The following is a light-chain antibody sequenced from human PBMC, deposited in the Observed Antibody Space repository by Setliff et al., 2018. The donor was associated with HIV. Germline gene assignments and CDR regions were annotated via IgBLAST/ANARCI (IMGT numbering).Light chain of an antibody. V-gene: IGLV2-11*01. CDR3: CSYAGSYTFPYV. CDR2: EVT. Sequence: QSVLTQPRSVSGSPGQSVTISCTGTTSDVGSYNYVSWYQQHQGKAPKLMIYEVTKRPSWVPDRFSGSKSGNTASLTISGLRAEDEADYCCCSYAGSYTFPYVFGTGTKVTVL. J-gene: IGLJ1*01. CDR1: TSDVGSYNY.